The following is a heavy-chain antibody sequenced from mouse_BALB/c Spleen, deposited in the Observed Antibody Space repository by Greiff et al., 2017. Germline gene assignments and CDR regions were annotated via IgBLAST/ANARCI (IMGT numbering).Heavy chain of an antibody. CDR1: GFTFSSYA. CDR3: ARGSITTGAMDY. V-gene: IGHV5-6-5*01. Sequence: EVQLVESGGGLVKPGGSLKLSCAASGFTFSSYAMSWVRQTPEKRLEWVASISSGGSTYYPDSVKGRFTISRDNARNILYLQMSSLRSEDTAMYYCARGSITTGAMDYWGQGTSVTVSS. J-gene: IGHJ4*01. D-gene: IGHD2-4*01. CDR2: ISSGGST.